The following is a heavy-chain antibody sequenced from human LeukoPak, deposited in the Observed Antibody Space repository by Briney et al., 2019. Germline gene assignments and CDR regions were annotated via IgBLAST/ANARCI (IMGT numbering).Heavy chain of an antibody. V-gene: IGHV1-69*13. J-gene: IGHJ5*02. CDR3: ASLVVAAKVPSS. CDR1: GGTFSSYA. Sequence: VASVKVSCKASGGTFSSYAIRWLRQAPGQGLGWMGGIIPIFGTANYAQKFQGRVTITADESTSTAYMELSSLRSEDTAVYYCASLVVAAKVPSSWSQGTLVTVSS. CDR2: IIPIFGTA. D-gene: IGHD2-15*01.